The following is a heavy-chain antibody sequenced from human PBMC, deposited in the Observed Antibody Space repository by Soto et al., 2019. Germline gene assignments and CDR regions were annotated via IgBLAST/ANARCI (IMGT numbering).Heavy chain of an antibody. Sequence: SETLSLTCAVSGGSISSSNWWSWVRQPPGKGLEWIGEIYHSGSTNYNPSLKSRVTISVDKSKNQFSLKLSSVTAADTAVYYCVRHNGPLYVGYYYDMDVWGQGTTVTVSS. CDR3: VRHNGPLYVGYYYDMDV. D-gene: IGHD3-16*01. J-gene: IGHJ6*02. CDR1: GGSISSSNW. V-gene: IGHV4-4*02. CDR2: IYHSGST.